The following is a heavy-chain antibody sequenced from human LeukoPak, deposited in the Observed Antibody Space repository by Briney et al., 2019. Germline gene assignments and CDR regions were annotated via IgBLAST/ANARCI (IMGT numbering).Heavy chain of an antibody. J-gene: IGHJ4*02. D-gene: IGHD3-10*01. Sequence: GESLKISCQVSGYIFTNYWIGWVRQMPGKGLESMGIIYPADSDTTYSPSFQGQVTISAAKSISTVYLQWSSLKASDTAMYYCARQSRDGSKTRGYYFDYWGQGTLVTVSS. V-gene: IGHV5-51*01. CDR2: IYPADSDT. CDR3: ARQSRDGSKTRGYYFDY. CDR1: GYIFTNYW.